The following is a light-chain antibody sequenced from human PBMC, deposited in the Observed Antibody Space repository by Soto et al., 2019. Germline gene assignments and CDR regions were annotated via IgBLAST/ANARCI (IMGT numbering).Light chain of an antibody. CDR3: SSYTSASTPLV. CDR2: DVS. Sequence: QPASVSGSPGQSITISCTGTGSDVGGYNYVSWYQQHPGKAPKVMIYDVSNRPSGVSNRFSGPKSGNTASLTISGLQAEDEADYYCSSYTSASTPLVFGGGTKLTVL. V-gene: IGLV2-14*01. CDR1: GSDVGGYNY. J-gene: IGLJ2*01.